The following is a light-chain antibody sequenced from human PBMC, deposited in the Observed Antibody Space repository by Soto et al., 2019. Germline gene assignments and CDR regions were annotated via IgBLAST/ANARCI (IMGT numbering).Light chain of an antibody. Sequence: IQLTQSPSSLSASVGDRFTITCRASQGISSYLAWYQQKPGKAPKLLIYAASNFQSGVPSRFSGSGSGTEFTLTISSLQPDDFATYYCQHYNSYSEAFGQGTKVDIK. CDR3: QHYNSYSEA. CDR1: QGISSY. V-gene: IGKV1-9*01. J-gene: IGKJ1*01. CDR2: AAS.